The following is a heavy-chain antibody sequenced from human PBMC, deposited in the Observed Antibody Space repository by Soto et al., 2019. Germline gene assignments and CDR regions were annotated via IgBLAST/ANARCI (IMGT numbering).Heavy chain of an antibody. CDR1: GYTFTGYA. Sequence: QVQLVQSGAEEKKPGASVKVSCKASGYTFTGYAMHWVRQAPGQRLEWMAWINAGNGNTKYSQKFQGRVTITRDTSASTAYRELGSLRSEDTAVYYCARAVAVPADFDYWGQGTLSPSPQ. D-gene: IGHD6-19*01. CDR3: ARAVAVPADFDY. J-gene: IGHJ4*02. CDR2: INAGNGNT. V-gene: IGHV1-3*05.